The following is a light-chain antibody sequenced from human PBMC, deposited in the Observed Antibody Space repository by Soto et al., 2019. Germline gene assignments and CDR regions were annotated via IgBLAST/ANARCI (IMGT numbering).Light chain of an antibody. CDR2: RDS. J-gene: IGLJ2*01. Sequence: SYELTQPVSVSVVPGQTARITCGGENIGDKNVHWYQQMPGQAPVLVIYRDSNRPSGIPARFSGSNSGNTATLTIDTAQAGDEADYYCHVWDSRAAFFGGGTKVTVL. CDR1: NIGDKN. V-gene: IGLV3-9*01. CDR3: HVWDSRAAF.